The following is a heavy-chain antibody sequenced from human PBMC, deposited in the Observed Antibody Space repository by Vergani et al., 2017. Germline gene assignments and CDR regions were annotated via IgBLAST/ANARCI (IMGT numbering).Heavy chain of an antibody. J-gene: IGHJ4*02. D-gene: IGHD3-10*01. V-gene: IGHV4-34*01. CDR1: GGSFSGYY. CDR3: ARGGITMVRGVMYYFDY. Sequence: QLHLQESGPGLVKPSETLSLTCTVSGGSFSGYYWSWIRQPPGKGLEWIGEINHSGSTNYNPSLKSRVTISVDTSKNQFSLKLSSVTAADTAVYYCARGGITMVRGVMYYFDYWGQGTLVTVSS. CDR2: INHSGST.